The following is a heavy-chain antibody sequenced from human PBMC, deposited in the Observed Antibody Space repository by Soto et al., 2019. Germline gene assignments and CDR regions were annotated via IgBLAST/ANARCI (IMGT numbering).Heavy chain of an antibody. CDR3: ARSTIAPRLFMYPFDS. CDR2: IYYDGNT. Sequence: PSETLSLTCTASGDSITSSSYYWGWIRQPPGKGLECIGNIYYDGNTYYNPSLKSRVTISLDTSKNQFSLRLNSVTAADTAVYYCARSTIAPRLFMYPFDSWGQGTLVTVS. J-gene: IGHJ4*02. CDR1: GDSITSSSYY. D-gene: IGHD6-6*01. V-gene: IGHV4-39*01.